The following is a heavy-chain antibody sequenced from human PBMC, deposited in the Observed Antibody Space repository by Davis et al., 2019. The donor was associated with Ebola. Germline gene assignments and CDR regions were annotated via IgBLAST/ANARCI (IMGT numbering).Heavy chain of an antibody. CDR2: IYYSGST. CDR3: ARGNSGYYFDY. V-gene: IGHV4-39*01. J-gene: IGHJ4*02. CDR1: GGSISSSSYY. D-gene: IGHD1-7*01. Sequence: GSLRLSCTVSGGSISSSSYYWGWIRQPPGKGLEWIGSIYYSGSTYYNPSLKSRVAISVGTSKNQFSLKLTSVTAADTAVYYCARGNSGYYFDYWGQGTLVTVSS.